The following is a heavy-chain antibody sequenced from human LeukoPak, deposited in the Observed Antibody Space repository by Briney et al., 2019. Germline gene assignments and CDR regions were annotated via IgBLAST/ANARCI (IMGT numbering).Heavy chain of an antibody. V-gene: IGHV3-73*01. CDR2: IRSKANSYAT. CDR1: GFTFSGSA. Sequence: TGGSLRLSCAASGFTFSGSAMHWVRQASGKGLEWDGRIRSKANSYATAYAASVKGRFTISRDDSKNTAYLQMNSLKTEDTAVYYCTRHRRDDAFDIWGQGKMVTVSS. J-gene: IGHJ3*02. CDR3: TRHRRDDAFDI.